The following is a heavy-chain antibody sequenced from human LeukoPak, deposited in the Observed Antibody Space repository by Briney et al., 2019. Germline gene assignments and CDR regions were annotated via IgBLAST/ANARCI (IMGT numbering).Heavy chain of an antibody. J-gene: IGHJ4*02. Sequence: PGGSLRLSCAASGFSLITYNMNWVRQAPGKGLEWVSSISSSSSYIYYADSVKGRFTISRDNAKNSLYLQMNSLRAEDTAVYYCARVGTRRDCSGGSCYYAYWGQGTLVTVSS. CDR3: ARVGTRRDCSGGSCYYAY. CDR2: ISSSSSYI. CDR1: GFSLITYN. D-gene: IGHD2-15*01. V-gene: IGHV3-21*01.